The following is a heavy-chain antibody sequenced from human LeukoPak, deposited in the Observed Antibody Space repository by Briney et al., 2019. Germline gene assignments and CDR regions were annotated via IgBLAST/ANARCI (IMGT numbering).Heavy chain of an antibody. D-gene: IGHD6-19*01. CDR2: IYYSGST. CDR3: ARSVGGWYYFDY. V-gene: IGHV4-59*01. Sequence: SETLSLTCTVSGGSISSYYWSWIRQPPGKGLEWIGYIYYSGSTNYNPSLKSRVTISVDTSKNQFSLKLSSATAADTAVYYCARSVGGWYYFDYWGQGTLVTVSS. J-gene: IGHJ4*02. CDR1: GGSISSYY.